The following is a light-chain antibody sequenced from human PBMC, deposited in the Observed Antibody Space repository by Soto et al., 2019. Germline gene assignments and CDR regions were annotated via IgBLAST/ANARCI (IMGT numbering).Light chain of an antibody. CDR1: QSIYTC. Sequence: DIQMTQSPSTVPASVGDTVAITCRASQSIYTCLAWHQQKPGKAPKLLIYKASTLKSGVPSRFSGSGSGTEFTLTISSLQPDDFATYYCQHYKSYSEAFGQGTKVDIK. CDR2: KAS. CDR3: QHYKSYSEA. V-gene: IGKV1-5*03. J-gene: IGKJ1*01.